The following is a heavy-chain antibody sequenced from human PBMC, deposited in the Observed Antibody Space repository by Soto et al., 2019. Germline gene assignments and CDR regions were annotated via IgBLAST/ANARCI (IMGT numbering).Heavy chain of an antibody. Sequence: EVQLVESGGGLVQPGGSLRLSCAASGFTFSAHYMDWVRQAPGKGLEWVGRTRNKANSYTTEYAASVKGRVTISRDDSKDSLYLQMTSLKSADTAVYYCARVTDSSGYYYDYWGQGTPVTVSS. D-gene: IGHD3-22*01. J-gene: IGHJ4*02. CDR1: GFTFSAHY. V-gene: IGHV3-72*01. CDR2: TRNKANSYTT. CDR3: ARVTDSSGYYYDY.